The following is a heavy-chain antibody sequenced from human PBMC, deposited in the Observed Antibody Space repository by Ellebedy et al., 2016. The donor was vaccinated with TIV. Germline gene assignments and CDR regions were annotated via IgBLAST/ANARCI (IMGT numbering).Heavy chain of an antibody. CDR3: ARADLAYCGGDCYGGGLAIDY. D-gene: IGHD2-21*02. V-gene: IGHV1-24*01. CDR1: GYTITEMC. J-gene: IGHJ4*02. Sequence: ASVKVSCKVSGYTITEMCMHWVRQAPGKGLEWMGGFDPKDWKTKYAQKFQGRVTVTDDRSTDTSYMELSSLTSEDTAVYYCARADLAYCGGDCYGGGLAIDYWGQGTLVTVSS. CDR2: FDPKDWKT.